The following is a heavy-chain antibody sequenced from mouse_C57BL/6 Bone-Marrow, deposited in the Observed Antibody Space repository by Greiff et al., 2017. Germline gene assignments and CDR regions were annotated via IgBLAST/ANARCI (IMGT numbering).Heavy chain of an antibody. CDR2: ISDGGSYT. J-gene: IGHJ3*01. CDR1: GFTFSSYA. CDR3: ARRGWYSWFAY. V-gene: IGHV5-4*03. Sequence: DVQLVESGGGLVKPGGSLKLSCAASGFTFSSYAMSWVRQTPEKRLEWVATISDGGSYTYYPDNVKGRFTISRDNAKNNLYLQMSHLKSEDTAMYYCARRGWYSWFAYWGQGTLVTVSA. D-gene: IGHD2-1*01.